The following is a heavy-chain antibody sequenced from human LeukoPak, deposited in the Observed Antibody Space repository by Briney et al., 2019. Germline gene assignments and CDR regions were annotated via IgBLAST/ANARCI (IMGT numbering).Heavy chain of an antibody. J-gene: IGHJ5*02. CDR1: GFTFSSLT. D-gene: IGHD6-19*01. Sequence: GGSLRLSCAASGFTFSSLTMHWVREAPGKGLEYVSAISSNGGSTFYADSVKGRFSISRDNSKNTLYLQMSSLRAEDTAVYYCVNQISGWVSWGQGTLVTVSS. CDR3: VNQISGWVS. V-gene: IGHV3-64D*06. CDR2: ISSNGGST.